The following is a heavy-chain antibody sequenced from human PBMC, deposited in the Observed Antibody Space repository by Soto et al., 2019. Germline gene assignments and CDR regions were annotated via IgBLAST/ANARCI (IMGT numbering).Heavy chain of an antibody. V-gene: IGHV5-51*01. Sequence: GESLKISCKASGYSFSSYWIGWVRQIPGKGLEWMGIIFPDDSETRYSPSFQGKVSISVDKSITTAYLQWSSLKASDTAMYYCARRLYDTSGYRYFDFWGQGTLVTVSS. CDR2: IFPDDSET. D-gene: IGHD3-22*01. CDR3: ARRLYDTSGYRYFDF. CDR1: GYSFSSYW. J-gene: IGHJ4*02.